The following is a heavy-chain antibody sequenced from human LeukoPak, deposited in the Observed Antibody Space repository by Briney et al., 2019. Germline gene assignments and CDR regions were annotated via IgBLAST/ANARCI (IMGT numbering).Heavy chain of an antibody. CDR1: GYTFTGYY. D-gene: IGHD3-22*01. J-gene: IGHJ4*02. Sequence: ASVKVSCKASGYTFTGYYMHWVRQAPGQGLEWMGWINPNSGGTNYAQKFQGRVTITADKSTSTAYMELSSLRSEDTAVYYCARIGRGYYDSSGSDGYWGQGTLVTVSS. CDR2: INPNSGGT. CDR3: ARIGRGYYDSSGSDGY. V-gene: IGHV1-2*02.